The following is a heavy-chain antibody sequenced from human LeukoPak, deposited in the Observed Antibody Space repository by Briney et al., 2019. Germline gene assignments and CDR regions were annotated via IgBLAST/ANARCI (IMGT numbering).Heavy chain of an antibody. J-gene: IGHJ4*02. Sequence: KPSETLSLTCTVSGASFSSITYYWGWIRQPPGNGLEWIGSIYYSGSTYYNPSLKSRVTMSVDTSKNQFSLKLSSVTAADTAVYYCARYAGGISATDTRPFDYWGQGTLVTVSS. CDR2: IYYSGST. V-gene: IGHV4-39*01. CDR3: ARYAGGISATDTRPFDY. D-gene: IGHD6-13*01. CDR1: GASFSSITYY.